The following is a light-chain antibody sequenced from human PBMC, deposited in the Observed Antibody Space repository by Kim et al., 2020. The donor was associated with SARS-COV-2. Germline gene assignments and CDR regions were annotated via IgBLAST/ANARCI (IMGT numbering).Light chain of an antibody. CDR2: VAS. CDR1: QGIDNW. J-gene: IGKJ2*01. CDR3: QQYSSYPYT. V-gene: IGKV1D-16*01. Sequence: DIQMTQSPSSLSASVGDRVTITCRASQGIDNWLAWYQQKPEKAPKCLIYVASILQSGVPSRFSGSRSGTEFTLTISSLQPEDFATYYCQQYSSYPYTFGQGTKLDI.